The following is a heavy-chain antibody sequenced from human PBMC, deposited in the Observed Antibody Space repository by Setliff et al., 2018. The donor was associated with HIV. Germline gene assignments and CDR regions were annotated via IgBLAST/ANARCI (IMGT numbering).Heavy chain of an antibody. D-gene: IGHD6-13*01. CDR1: GYSISSGYY. Sequence: ASETLSLTCSRRVSGYSISSGYYWGWIRQPPGKGLEWIGSIYHSGSTYYNPSLKSRVTISVDTSKNQFSLKLSSVTAADTAVYYCARHSSAAANDAFDIWGQGTMVTVSS. V-gene: IGHV4-38-2*01. CDR3: ARHSSAAANDAFDI. CDR2: IYHSGST. J-gene: IGHJ3*02.